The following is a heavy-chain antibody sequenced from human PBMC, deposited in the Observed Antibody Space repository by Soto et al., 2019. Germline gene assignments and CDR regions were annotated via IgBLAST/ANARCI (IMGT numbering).Heavy chain of an antibody. Sequence: GGSLRLSCAASGFTFSSYSMNWVRQAPGKGLEWVSYISSSSSTIYYADSVKGRFTISRDNAKNSLYLQMDSLRAEDTAVYYCARDRSVVVPAAMHYYCYYMDVWGKGTTVTVSS. CDR2: ISSSSSTI. J-gene: IGHJ6*03. V-gene: IGHV3-48*01. CDR3: ARDRSVVVPAAMHYYCYYMDV. CDR1: GFTFSSYS. D-gene: IGHD2-2*01.